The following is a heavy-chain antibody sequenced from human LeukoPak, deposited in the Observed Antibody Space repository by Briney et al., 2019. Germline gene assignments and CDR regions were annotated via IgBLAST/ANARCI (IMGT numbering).Heavy chain of an antibody. J-gene: IGHJ5*02. Sequence: ASVKVSCKAYGGTFSSYAISWVRQAPGQGLEWMGGIIPIFGTANYAQTFQGRVTITADESTSTAYMELSSLRSEDTAVYYCARVAESIWFDPWGQGTLVTVSS. D-gene: IGHD6-6*01. V-gene: IGHV1-69*13. CDR3: ARVAESIWFDP. CDR1: GGTFSSYA. CDR2: IIPIFGTA.